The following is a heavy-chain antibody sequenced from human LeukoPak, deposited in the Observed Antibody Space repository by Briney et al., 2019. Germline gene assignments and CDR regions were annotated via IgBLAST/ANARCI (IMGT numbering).Heavy chain of an antibody. CDR3: ARGTPGSYLGY. Sequence: ASVKVSCKASGYIFDNYYIHWVRQAPGQGLEWMGWINPNSGGTNYAQKFKGWVTLTRDTSINTTYMELSRLASDVTAVYFCARGTPGSYLGYWGQGTLVTVSS. J-gene: IGHJ4*02. CDR1: GYIFDNYY. CDR2: INPNSGGT. V-gene: IGHV1-2*04. D-gene: IGHD3-16*02.